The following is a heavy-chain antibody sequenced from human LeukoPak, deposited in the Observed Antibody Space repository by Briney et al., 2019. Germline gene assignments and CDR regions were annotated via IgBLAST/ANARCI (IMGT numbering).Heavy chain of an antibody. V-gene: IGHV1-24*01. CDR3: ARNRKYYYGSGSYYNVSWFDP. Sequence: ASVKVSCKVSGYTLTELSIHWVRQAPGKGLEWMGGFDPEDGETIYAQKFQGRVTMTRDTSTSTVYMELSSLRSEDTAVYYCARNRKYYYGSGSYYNVSWFDPWGQGTLVTVSS. CDR1: GYTLTELS. CDR2: FDPEDGET. D-gene: IGHD3-10*01. J-gene: IGHJ5*02.